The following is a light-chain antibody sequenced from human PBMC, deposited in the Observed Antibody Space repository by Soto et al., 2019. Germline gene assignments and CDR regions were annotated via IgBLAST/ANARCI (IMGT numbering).Light chain of an antibody. J-gene: IGKJ1*01. CDR1: QSIATAF. CDR3: QLYESTLKT. CDR2: GAS. V-gene: IGKV3-20*01. Sequence: EIVLTQSPGTLSLFRGERATLSCRASQSIATAFLAWYQQKPGQAPRLLIYGASSRAAGIPDRFSGSGSGTDFTLTISRLEPEDFAMYYCQLYESTLKTFGQGTKVE.